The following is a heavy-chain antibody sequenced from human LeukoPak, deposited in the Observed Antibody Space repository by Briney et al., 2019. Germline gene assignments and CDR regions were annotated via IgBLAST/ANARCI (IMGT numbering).Heavy chain of an antibody. CDR1: GGSISSYY. CDR3: AREDDYSNYNWFDP. D-gene: IGHD4-11*01. CDR2: IYYSGST. V-gene: IGHV4-59*01. Sequence: SETLSLTCTVSGGSISSYYWSWIRQPPGKGLEWIRYIYYSGSTNYNPSLKSRVTISVDTSKNQFSLKLSSVTAADTAVYYCAREDDYSNYNWFDPWGQGTLVTVSS. J-gene: IGHJ5*02.